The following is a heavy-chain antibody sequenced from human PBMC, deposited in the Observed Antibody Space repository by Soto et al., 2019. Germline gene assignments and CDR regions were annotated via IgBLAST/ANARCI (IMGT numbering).Heavy chain of an antibody. J-gene: IGHJ4*02. D-gene: IGHD3-3*01. Sequence: PSETLSLTCTVSAGSISSGDYYWSWIRQPPGKGLEWIGYIYYSGSTYYNPSLKSRVTISVDTSKNQFSLKLSSVTAADTAVYYCARAQTFWSGLFDYWGQGTMVTVSS. CDR1: AGSISSGDYY. CDR2: IYYSGST. CDR3: ARAQTFWSGLFDY. V-gene: IGHV4-30-4*01.